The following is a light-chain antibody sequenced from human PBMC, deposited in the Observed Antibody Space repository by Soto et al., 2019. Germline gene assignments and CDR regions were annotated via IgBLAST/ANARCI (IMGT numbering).Light chain of an antibody. CDR3: SSYTSITTLYV. J-gene: IGLJ1*01. CDR1: NSDVGGYNY. Sequence: QSSLTQPASVSGSPGQSITISCTGTNSDVGGYNYVSWYQQHPGKAPELMIYEVSHRPSGVSNRFSGSKSDNTASLTISGLQAEDEADYYCSSYTSITTLYVFGTATKVT. CDR2: EVS. V-gene: IGLV2-14*01.